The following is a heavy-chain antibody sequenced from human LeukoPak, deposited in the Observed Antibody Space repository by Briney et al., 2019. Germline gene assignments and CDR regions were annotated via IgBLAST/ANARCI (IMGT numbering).Heavy chain of an antibody. CDR1: GYTFTGYY. CDR3: ASTSQRARYSSTSNWFDP. CDR2: INPSGGST. D-gene: IGHD6-13*01. V-gene: IGHV1-46*01. Sequence: ASVKVSCKASGYTFTGYYMHWVRQAPGQGLEWMGIINPSGGSTSYAQKFQGRVTMTRDMSTSTVYMELSSLRSEDTAVYYCASTSQRARYSSTSNWFDPWGQGTLVTVSS. J-gene: IGHJ5*02.